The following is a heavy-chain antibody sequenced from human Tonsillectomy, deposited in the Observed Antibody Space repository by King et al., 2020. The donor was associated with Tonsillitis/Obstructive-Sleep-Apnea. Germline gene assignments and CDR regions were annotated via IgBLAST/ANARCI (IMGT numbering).Heavy chain of an antibody. CDR3: AVTQQVAGRGGRDYYFDY. D-gene: IGHD6-19*01. Sequence: VQLQESGPGLVKPSETLSLTCTVSGGSISSYYWSWIRQPPGKGLEWIGYIYYSGSTNYNPSLKSRVTISVDTSKNQFSLKLSSVTAADTAVYYCAVTQQVAGRGGRDYYFDYWGQGTLVTVSS. V-gene: IGHV4-59*01. J-gene: IGHJ4*02. CDR2: IYYSGST. CDR1: GGSISSYY.